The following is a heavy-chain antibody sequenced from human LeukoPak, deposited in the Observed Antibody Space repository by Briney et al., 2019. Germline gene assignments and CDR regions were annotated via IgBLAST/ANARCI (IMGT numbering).Heavy chain of an antibody. Sequence: KPSETLSLTCTVSGGSISSSSYYWGWIRQPPGKGLKWIGSIYYSGSTYYNPSLKSRVTISVDTSKNQFSLKLSSVTAADTAVYYCARHGGYCSGGSCYDTYYYYYYYMDVWGKGTTVTVSS. V-gene: IGHV4-39*01. CDR3: ARHGGYCSGGSCYDTYYYYYYYMDV. J-gene: IGHJ6*03. D-gene: IGHD2-15*01. CDR2: IYYSGST. CDR1: GGSISSSSYY.